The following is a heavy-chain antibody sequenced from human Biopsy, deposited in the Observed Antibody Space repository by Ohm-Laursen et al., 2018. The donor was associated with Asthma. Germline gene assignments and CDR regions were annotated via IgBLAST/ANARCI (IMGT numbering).Heavy chain of an antibody. D-gene: IGHD7-27*01. J-gene: IGHJ4*02. CDR1: GYTFTSYG. V-gene: IGHV1-69*13. CDR3: ARSSHINWGGYFDY. Sequence: VASVKVSCKPSGYTFTSYGISWVRQAPGQGLEWMGGIIPIFGTANYAQKFQGRVTITADESTSTAYMELSSLRSEDTAVYYCARSSHINWGGYFDYWGQGTLVTVSS. CDR2: IIPIFGTA.